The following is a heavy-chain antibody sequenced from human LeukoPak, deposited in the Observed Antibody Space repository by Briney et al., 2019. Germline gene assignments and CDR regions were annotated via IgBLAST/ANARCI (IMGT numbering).Heavy chain of an antibody. CDR2: IDPNSGGT. CDR1: GYTFTAYY. D-gene: IGHD6-19*01. CDR3: AREGIAVAGTAGY. J-gene: IGHJ4*02. Sequence: ASVKVSCKASGYTFTAYYIHWVRQAPGQGLEWTGWIDPNSGGTNYVQEFQGRVTMTRDTSISAAYMEMSRLRSDDTAVYYCAREGIAVAGTAGYWGQGTLVTVSS. V-gene: IGHV1-2*02.